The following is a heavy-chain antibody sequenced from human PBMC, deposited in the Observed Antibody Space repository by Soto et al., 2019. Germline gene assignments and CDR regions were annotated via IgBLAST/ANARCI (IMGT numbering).Heavy chain of an antibody. CDR2: INTGNGNT. J-gene: IGHJ5*02. D-gene: IGHD2-21*02. V-gene: IGHV1-3*04. CDR3: ARIETGRVVTRPNWLDP. Sequence: QVQLVQSGTEVKKPGASVKVSCKASGYSFTNYAMHWVRQAPGQRLEWMGWINTGNGNTKYSQNFQGRVTITRDTSASTAYMELSGLTSEDTAVYYCARIETGRVVTRPNWLDPWGQGTLVTVSS. CDR1: GYSFTNYA.